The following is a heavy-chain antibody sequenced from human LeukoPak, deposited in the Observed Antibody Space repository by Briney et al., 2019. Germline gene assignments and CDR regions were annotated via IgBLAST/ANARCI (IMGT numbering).Heavy chain of an antibody. D-gene: IGHD6-6*01. CDR3: ASLFLCYGCSSSSDSFNI. CDR2: INSDGSRT. V-gene: IGHV3-74*01. Sequence: GGSLRLSCEASGFTFSRYWMHWVRQAPGKGLVWVSRINSDGSRTTYAGSVRGRFTISRDNAKNTLYLQMNSLRAEDTAVYYCASLFLCYGCSSSSDSFNIWGQGTMVTVSS. CDR1: GFTFSRYW. J-gene: IGHJ3*02.